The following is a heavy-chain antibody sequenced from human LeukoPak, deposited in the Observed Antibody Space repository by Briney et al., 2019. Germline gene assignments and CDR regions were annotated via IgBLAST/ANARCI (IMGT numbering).Heavy chain of an antibody. D-gene: IGHD5-24*01. CDR2: MNPNSGNT. J-gene: IGHJ4*02. Sequence: ASVKVSCKASGYTFTSYDINWVRQATGQGLEWMGWMNPNSGNTGYAQKFQGRVTMTRNTSISTAYMELSSLRSEDTAVYYCAREGRDGHPYLDGHPLILYWGQGTLVTVSS. CDR1: GYTFTSYD. V-gene: IGHV1-8*01. CDR3: AREGRDGHPYLDGHPLILY.